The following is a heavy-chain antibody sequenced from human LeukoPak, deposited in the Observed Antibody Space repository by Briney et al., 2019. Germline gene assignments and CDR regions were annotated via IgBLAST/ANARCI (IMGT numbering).Heavy chain of an antibody. CDR1: GGSFSGYY. V-gene: IGHV4-34*01. CDR2: INHSGST. Sequence: SETLSLTCAVYGGSFSGYYWSWLRQPPGKGLEWIGEINHSGSTNYNPSLTSRVPISVDTSKNQFSLKLSSVTAADTAVYYGARCTGASWFDPWGQGTLVTVSS. J-gene: IGHJ5*02. CDR3: ARCTGASWFDP.